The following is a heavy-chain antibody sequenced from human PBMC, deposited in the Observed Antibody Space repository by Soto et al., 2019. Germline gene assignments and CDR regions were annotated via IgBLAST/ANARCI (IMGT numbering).Heavy chain of an antibody. V-gene: IGHV3-73*01. CDR3: TRRGGDSLQDI. CDR1: GFNFSGSA. CDR2: IRTKTKKFAT. D-gene: IGHD4-17*01. J-gene: IGHJ4*02. Sequence: EVQLEESGGGLVQPGGSLKLSCAGLGFNFSGSALHWVRQPSGKGLEWVGRIRTKTKKFATSYAASVQGRFSLSRDDSKNTAFLQMNNLRDEDTGIYFCTRRGGDSLQDIWGQGTLVTVSS.